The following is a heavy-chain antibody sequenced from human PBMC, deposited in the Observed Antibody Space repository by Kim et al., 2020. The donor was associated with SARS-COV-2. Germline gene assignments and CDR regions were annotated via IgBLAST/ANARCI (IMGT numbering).Heavy chain of an antibody. D-gene: IGHD3-22*01. J-gene: IGHJ4*02. CDR1: GGSISSGGYY. CDR3: ARSNYYDSSGYYQFDY. Sequence: SETLSLTCTVSGGSISSGGYYWSWIRQHPGKGLEWIGYIYYSGSTYYSPSLKSRLTISVDTPKNQFSLKLSSVTAADTAVYYCARSNYYDSSGYYQFDYWGQGTLVTVSS. V-gene: IGHV4-31*03. CDR2: IYYSGST.